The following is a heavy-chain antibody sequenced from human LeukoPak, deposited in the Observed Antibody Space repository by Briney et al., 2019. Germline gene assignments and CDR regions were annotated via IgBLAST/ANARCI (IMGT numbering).Heavy chain of an antibody. D-gene: IGHD6-13*01. CDR3: AKDLRAVAAAADNDY. CDR2: ISGSGGST. CDR1: GFTFSSYA. V-gene: IGHV3-23*01. Sequence: GGSLRLSCAASGFTFSSYAMSWVRQAPGKGLEWVSAISGSGGSTYYADSVKGRFTISSDNSKNTLYLQMNSLRAEDTAVYYCAKDLRAVAAAADNDYWGQGTLVTVSS. J-gene: IGHJ4*02.